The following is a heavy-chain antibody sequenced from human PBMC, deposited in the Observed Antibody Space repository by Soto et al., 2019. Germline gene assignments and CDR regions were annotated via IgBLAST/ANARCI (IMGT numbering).Heavy chain of an antibody. Sequence: ASVKVSCKASGYTFTSYAMHWVRQAPGQRLEWMGWINAGNGNTKYSQKFQGRFTITRDTSASTAYMELSSLRSEDTAVYYCARSIVVVTALDYWGQGTLVTVLL. V-gene: IGHV1-3*01. CDR2: INAGNGNT. CDR3: ARSIVVVTALDY. J-gene: IGHJ4*02. CDR1: GYTFTSYA. D-gene: IGHD2-21*02.